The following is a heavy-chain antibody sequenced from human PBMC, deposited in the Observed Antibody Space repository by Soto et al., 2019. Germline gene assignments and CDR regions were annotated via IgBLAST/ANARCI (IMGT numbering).Heavy chain of an antibody. Sequence: QVQLVESGGGVVQPGRSLRLFYAVSRFTFSSYAMHWVRQAPGKGLEWVAVMSYDGSIKYYADSVKGRFTISRDNSKNTLYLQMNSLRAEDTAVFYCARGQSASWGFDYWGQGTQVTVSS. CDR1: RFTFSSYA. CDR3: ARGQSASWGFDY. CDR2: MSYDGSIK. J-gene: IGHJ4*02. V-gene: IGHV3-30-3*01. D-gene: IGHD2-2*01.